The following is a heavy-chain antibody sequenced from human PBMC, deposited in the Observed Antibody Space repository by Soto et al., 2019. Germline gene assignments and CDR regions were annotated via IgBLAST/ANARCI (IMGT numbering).Heavy chain of an antibody. CDR1: GFSFSDYA. CDR3: AKGPDGSGYYHNWFDS. Sequence: EVPLLESGGALVQPGGSLTLSCAASGFSFSDYAMSWVRQAPEKGLEWVSSISRTGDSAYYADSVKGRFAISRDRSKNRLSLQMNSLRVEDTAVYYCAKGPDGSGYYHNWFDSWGQGTLITVSS. J-gene: IGHJ5*01. CDR2: ISRTGDSA. D-gene: IGHD3-22*01. V-gene: IGHV3-23*01.